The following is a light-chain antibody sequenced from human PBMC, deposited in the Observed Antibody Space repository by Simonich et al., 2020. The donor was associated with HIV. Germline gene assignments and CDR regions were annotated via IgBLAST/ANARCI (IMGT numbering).Light chain of an antibody. J-gene: IGKJ4*01. CDR3: MQGIHLPLT. CDR1: TDLLLSDGQTA. CDR2: ELS. Sequence: DIVMTQTPLSLSVSPGQPAYISCKSNTDLLLSDGQTALYWFLQKPGQSPHLIIYELSIRFSGVPDKFMCSGSGTNFTLKIIRVEAEDVGVYYCMQGIHLPLTFGGGTKVEIK. V-gene: IGKV2-29*02.